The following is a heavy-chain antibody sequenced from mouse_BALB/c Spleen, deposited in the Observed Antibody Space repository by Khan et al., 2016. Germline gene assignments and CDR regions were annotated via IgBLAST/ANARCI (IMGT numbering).Heavy chain of an antibody. CDR3: ATND. V-gene: IGHV9-2-1*01. CDR1: GYTFTDYS. Sequence: QIQLVQAGPELKKPGETVKISCKASGYTFTDYSMHWVKQAPGKGLKWMGWINTETGEPAYADDFKGRFAFPLETSASHAYLQFNNLKTEDTATYFCATNDWGQGTTLTVSA. CDR2: INTETGEP. J-gene: IGHJ2*01.